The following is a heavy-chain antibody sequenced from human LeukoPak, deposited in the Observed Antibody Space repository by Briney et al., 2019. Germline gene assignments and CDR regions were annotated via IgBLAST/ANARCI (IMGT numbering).Heavy chain of an antibody. V-gene: IGHV1-24*01. CDR1: GYTLTELS. CDR2: FDPEDDET. D-gene: IGHD6-19*01. Sequence: ASVKVSCNVSGYTLTELSMHWVRQAPGKGLGWMGGFDPEDDETVSAQKFQGRVTMTEDTSTDTAYMELSSLRSDDTAVYYCATWGKGWDPFFDYWGQGTLVIVSS. J-gene: IGHJ4*02. CDR3: ATWGKGWDPFFDY.